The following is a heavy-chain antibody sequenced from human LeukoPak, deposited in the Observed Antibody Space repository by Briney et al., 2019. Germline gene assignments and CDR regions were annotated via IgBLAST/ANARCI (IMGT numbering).Heavy chain of an antibody. D-gene: IGHD3-22*01. CDR3: ASPSSGYYYDSSGYSDFDY. V-gene: IGHV3-33*01. J-gene: IGHJ4*02. Sequence: GGSLRLSCAASGFTFSSYGMHWVRQAPGKGLEWVAVIWYDGSNKYYADSVKGRFTISRDNSKNTLYLQMNSLRAEDTAVYYCASPSSGYYYDSSGYSDFDYWGQGTLVTVSS. CDR1: GFTFSSYG. CDR2: IWYDGSNK.